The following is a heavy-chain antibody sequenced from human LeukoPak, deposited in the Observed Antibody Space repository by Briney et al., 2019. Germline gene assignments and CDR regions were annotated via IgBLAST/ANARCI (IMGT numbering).Heavy chain of an antibody. J-gene: IGHJ6*03. CDR3: TRDLKGELLHYYYYYYMDV. CDR2: IRSKAYGGTT. D-gene: IGHD1-26*01. Sequence: GGSLRLSCTASGFTFGDYAMSWVRQAPGKGLEWVGFIRSKAYGGTTEYAASVKGRFTISRDDSKSIAYLQMNSLKTEDTAVYYCTRDLKGELLHYYYYYYMDVWGKGTTVTISS. CDR1: GFTFGDYA. V-gene: IGHV3-49*04.